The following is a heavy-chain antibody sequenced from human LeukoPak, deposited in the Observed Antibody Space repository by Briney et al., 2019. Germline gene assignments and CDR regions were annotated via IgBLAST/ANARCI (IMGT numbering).Heavy chain of an antibody. CDR2: IYTSGST. D-gene: IGHD3-22*01. J-gene: IGHJ4*02. V-gene: IGHV4-4*07. CDR3: ARDSSGYYYLDY. CDR1: GGSISSYY. Sequence: SEALSLTCTVSGGSISSYYWSWIRQPAGKGLEWIGRIYTSGSTNYNPSLKSRVTISVDKSKNQFSLKLSSVTAADTAVYYCARDSSGYYYLDYWGQGTLVTVSS.